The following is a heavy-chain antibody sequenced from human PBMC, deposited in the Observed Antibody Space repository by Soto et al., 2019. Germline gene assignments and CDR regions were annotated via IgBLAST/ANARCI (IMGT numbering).Heavy chain of an antibody. Sequence: QLQLQESGPGLVKPSETLSLTCTVSGGSISSSSYYWGWIRQPPGKGLEWIGSIYYSVSTYYNPSLNSRVTISVDTSKNQFSLKLSSVTAADTAVYYCARRAGIWCGESYGVVDWFDPWGQGTLVTVSS. J-gene: IGHJ5*02. CDR2: IYYSVST. V-gene: IGHV4-39*01. CDR1: GGSISSSSYY. CDR3: ARRAGIWCGESYGVVDWFDP. D-gene: IGHD3-10*01.